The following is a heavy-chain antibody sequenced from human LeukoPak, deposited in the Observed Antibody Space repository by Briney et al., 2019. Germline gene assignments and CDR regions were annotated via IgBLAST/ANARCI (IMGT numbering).Heavy chain of an antibody. Sequence: KPSETLSLTCSVSGGSISNYYWSWIRQPPGKGLKWIGYIYSSGSTNYNPSLKSRVTISVDTSKNQFSLELSSVTAADTAVYYCARGGHWGNWYLDLWGRGTLVTVSS. V-gene: IGHV4-59*12. J-gene: IGHJ2*01. CDR1: GGSISNYY. CDR3: ARGGHWGNWYLDL. D-gene: IGHD7-27*01. CDR2: IYSSGST.